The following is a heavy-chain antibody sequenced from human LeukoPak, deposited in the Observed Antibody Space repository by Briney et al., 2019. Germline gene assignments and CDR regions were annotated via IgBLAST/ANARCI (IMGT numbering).Heavy chain of an antibody. D-gene: IGHD3-10*01. V-gene: IGHV4-34*01. J-gene: IGHJ4*02. CDR2: INHSGST. CDR1: GGSFSGYY. Sequence: PSETLSLTCAVYGGSFSGYYWSWIRQPPGKGLEWIGEINHSGSTNYNPSLKSRATISVDTSKNRFSLKLSSVTAADTAVYYCATARLVRGLIGFWGQGTQVTVSS. CDR3: ATARLVRGLIGF.